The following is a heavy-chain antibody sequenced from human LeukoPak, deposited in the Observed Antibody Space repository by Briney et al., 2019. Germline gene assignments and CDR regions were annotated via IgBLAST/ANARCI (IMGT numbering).Heavy chain of an antibody. Sequence: GGSLRLSCAASGFTFSSYAMSWVRQAPGKGLEWVSAISGSGGSTYYADSVKGRFTISRDNSKYTLYLQMNSLRAEDTAVYYCAKDRYSYGSSHDYWGQGTLVTVSS. CDR2: ISGSGGST. V-gene: IGHV3-23*01. J-gene: IGHJ4*02. D-gene: IGHD5-18*01. CDR1: GFTFSSYA. CDR3: AKDRYSYGSSHDY.